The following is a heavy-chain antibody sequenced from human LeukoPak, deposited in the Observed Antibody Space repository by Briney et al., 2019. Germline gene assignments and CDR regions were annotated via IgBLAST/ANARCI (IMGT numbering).Heavy chain of an antibody. Sequence: SETLSLTCTVSGGSISSYYWSWIRQPPGKGLEWIGYIYTNGSTNYNPSLKSRVTISVDTSKNQFSLKLSSVTAADTAVYYCARHGYDGRLGYWGQGTLVTVSS. CDR1: GGSISSYY. V-gene: IGHV4-4*09. CDR3: ARHGYDGRLGY. J-gene: IGHJ4*02. CDR2: IYTNGST. D-gene: IGHD3-10*01.